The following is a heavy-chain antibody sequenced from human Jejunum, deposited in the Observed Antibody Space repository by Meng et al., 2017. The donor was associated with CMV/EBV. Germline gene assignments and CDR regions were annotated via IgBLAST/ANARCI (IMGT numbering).Heavy chain of an antibody. CDR2: ITASSSHT. D-gene: IGHD3-10*01. Sequence: RLPCAPPGFIFRGSGMSWFRQAPGKGLEWVSSITASSSHTYYADSLKGRFTVSRDDAKSSLFLQMDSLRAEDTAMYYCARRPTSGWGQGTLVTVSS. CDR1: GFIFRGSG. CDR3: ARRPTSG. J-gene: IGHJ4*02. V-gene: IGHV3-21*01.